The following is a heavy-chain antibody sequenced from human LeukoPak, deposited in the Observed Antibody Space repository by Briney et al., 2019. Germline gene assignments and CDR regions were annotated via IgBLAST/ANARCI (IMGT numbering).Heavy chain of an antibody. CDR2: IRYDGSNK. J-gene: IGHJ4*02. Sequence: GGSLRLSCAASGFTFSSYGMHWVRQAPGKGLEWVAFIRYDGSNKYYADSVKGRFTISRDNSKNTLYLQMNSLRAEDTAVYYCAREEVVVITTLVKGFDYWGQGTLVTVSS. V-gene: IGHV3-30*02. CDR1: GFTFSSYG. D-gene: IGHD3-22*01. CDR3: AREEVVVITTLVKGFDY.